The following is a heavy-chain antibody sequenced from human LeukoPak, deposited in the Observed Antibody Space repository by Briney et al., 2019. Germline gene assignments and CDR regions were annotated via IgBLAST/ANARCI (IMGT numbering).Heavy chain of an antibody. CDR2: ISAYNGNT. V-gene: IGHV1-18*01. CDR3: ARAIAVAGAGFLGY. CDR1: GYTSTSYG. J-gene: IGHJ4*02. D-gene: IGHD6-19*01. Sequence: ASVKVSCKASGYTSTSYGISWVRQAPGQGLEWMGWISAYNGNTNYAQKLQGRVTMTTDTSTSTAYMELRSLRSDDTAVYYCARAIAVAGAGFLGYWGQGTLVTVSS.